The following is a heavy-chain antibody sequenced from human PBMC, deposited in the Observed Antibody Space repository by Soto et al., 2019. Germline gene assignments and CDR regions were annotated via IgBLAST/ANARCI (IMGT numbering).Heavy chain of an antibody. CDR2: ISSSGSTI. CDR3: ARGRPLDFGVVIGSPNLYYMDV. J-gene: IGHJ6*03. CDR1: GFTFSDYY. V-gene: IGHV3-11*01. Sequence: GGSLRLSCAASGFTFSDYYMSWIRQAPGKGLEWVSYISSSGSTIYYADSVKGRFTISRDNAKNSLYLQMNSLRAEDTAVYYCARGRPLDFGVVIGSPNLYYMDVWGKGTTVTVSS. D-gene: IGHD3-3*01.